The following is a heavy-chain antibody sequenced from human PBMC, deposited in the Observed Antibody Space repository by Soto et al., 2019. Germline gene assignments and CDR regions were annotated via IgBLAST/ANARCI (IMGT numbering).Heavy chain of an antibody. CDR1: GFTFSSYD. V-gene: IGHV3-21*01. Sequence: PGGSLRLSCAASGFTFSSYDMNWVRQAPGKGLEWVSFISFSSNYIYYADSVQGRFTISRDNAKNSLYLQMNSLRAEDTAVYYCARGPSGGYLTYFFDYWGPGTLVTVSS. CDR3: ARGPSGGYLTYFFDY. D-gene: IGHD1-26*01. J-gene: IGHJ4*02. CDR2: ISFSSNYI.